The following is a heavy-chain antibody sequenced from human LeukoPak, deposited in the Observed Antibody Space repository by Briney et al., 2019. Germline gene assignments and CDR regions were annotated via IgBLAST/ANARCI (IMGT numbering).Heavy chain of an antibody. J-gene: IGHJ5*02. Sequence: AGGSLRLSCAASGVTFTSYWMSWGRQAPEEGLECGANIKQDGSEKCYVESVEGRFKISRDNAKNSLYLQMNRLRAEDTAVYYCARLYCSNTSCPNPRFDPWGQGALVTVSS. CDR2: IKQDGSEK. CDR1: GVTFTSYW. V-gene: IGHV3-7*01. CDR3: ARLYCSNTSCPNPRFDP. D-gene: IGHD2-2*01.